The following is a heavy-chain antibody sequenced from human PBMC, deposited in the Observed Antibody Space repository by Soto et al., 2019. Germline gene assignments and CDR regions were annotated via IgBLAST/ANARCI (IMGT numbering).Heavy chain of an antibody. V-gene: IGHV3-15*01. J-gene: IGHJ4*02. Sequence: EVQLVESGGGLVKPGGSLRLSCAASGFTFSNAWMSWVRQAPGKGLEWVGRIKIKTDGGTTDYAAPVKGRFTISRDDSKKTLYLQMNSLKTEDTAVYYCTTPNMTQANWGQGTLVSVSS. CDR2: IKIKTDGGTT. CDR1: GFTFSNAW. CDR3: TTPNMTQAN.